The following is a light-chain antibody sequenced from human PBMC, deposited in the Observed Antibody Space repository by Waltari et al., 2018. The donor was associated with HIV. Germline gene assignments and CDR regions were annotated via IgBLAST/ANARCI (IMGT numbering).Light chain of an antibody. CDR1: SGSVSPSYY. V-gene: IGLV8-61*01. CDR2: STN. CDR3: VLYMGGGIWV. J-gene: IGLJ3*02. Sequence: QTVVTQEPSFSVSPGGTVTLTCGLSSGSVSPSYYPPWYQQTPGQAPRTLIYSTNTRSSGVPDRFSGSILGNKAALTITGAQADDESDYYCVLYMGGGIWVFGGGTKVTVL.